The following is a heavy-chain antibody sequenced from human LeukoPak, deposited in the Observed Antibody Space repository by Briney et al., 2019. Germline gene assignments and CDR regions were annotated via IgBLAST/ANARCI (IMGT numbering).Heavy chain of an antibody. D-gene: IGHD5-18*01. CDR3: ARGRHEYTYGYRPNELGHYFDY. CDR1: GGSFSGYY. V-gene: IGHV4-34*01. Sequence: SETLSLTCAVYGGSFSGYYWSWIRQPSGKGLEWIGEINHSGSTNYNPSLKSRVTISVDTSKNQFSLKVSSVTAADTAVYYCARGRHEYTYGYRPNELGHYFDYWGQGTLVTVSS. CDR2: INHSGST. J-gene: IGHJ4*02.